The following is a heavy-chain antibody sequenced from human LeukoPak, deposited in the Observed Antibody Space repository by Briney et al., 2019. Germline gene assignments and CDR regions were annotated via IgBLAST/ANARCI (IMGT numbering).Heavy chain of an antibody. D-gene: IGHD6-19*01. V-gene: IGHV4-59*01. Sequence: SETLSLTCTVSGGSISIYYWSWLRQPPGKGLEWIGYVYNSENTNYNPSLKRRAPISADTSKTQFTLTLHSVHAADTAVYYCARGSTPYSSGWYHAQYFQHWGQNTLVTVSS. CDR2: VYNSENT. CDR1: GGSISIYY. J-gene: IGHJ1*01. CDR3: ARGSTPYSSGWYHAQYFQH.